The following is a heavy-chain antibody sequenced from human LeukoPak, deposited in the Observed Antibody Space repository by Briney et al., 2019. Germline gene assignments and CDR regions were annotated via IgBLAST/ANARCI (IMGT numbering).Heavy chain of an antibody. CDR1: GGTFSSHV. CDR2: IIPIFRTA. Sequence: ASVKVSCKASGGTFSSHVFSWVRQAPGQGLEWMGGIIPIFRTANYAQKFQGRLTITADKSTSTAYMELSSLRSDDTAVYFCASATLRCSGGGCYEMDVWGKGTTVTVSS. V-gene: IGHV1-69*06. J-gene: IGHJ6*04. CDR3: ASATLRCSGGGCYEMDV. D-gene: IGHD2-15*01.